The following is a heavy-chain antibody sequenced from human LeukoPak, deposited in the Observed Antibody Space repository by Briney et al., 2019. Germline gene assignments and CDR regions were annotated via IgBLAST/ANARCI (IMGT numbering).Heavy chain of an antibody. J-gene: IGHJ4*02. Sequence: GGSLRLSCAASGFTFSSYSMNWVRQAPGKGLEWVSSISSSSSYRYYADSVKGRFTISRDNAKNSLYLQMNSLRAEDTAVYYCAREETARSGWYVGHGYNWGDFGYFDYWGQGTLVTVSS. CDR3: AREETARSGWYVGHGYNWGDFGYFDY. CDR1: GFTFSSYS. D-gene: IGHD5-24*01. V-gene: IGHV3-21*01. CDR2: ISSSSSYR.